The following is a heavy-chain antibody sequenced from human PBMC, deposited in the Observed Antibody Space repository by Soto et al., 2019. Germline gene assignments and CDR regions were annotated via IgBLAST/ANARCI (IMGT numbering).Heavy chain of an antibody. CDR3: ARDKITGRFDY. V-gene: IGHV4-34*01. J-gene: IGHJ4*02. CDR2: INHSGST. CDR1: GGSFSGYY. Sequence: QVQLQQWGAGLLKPSETLSLTCAVYGGSFSGYYWTWIRQPPGTGLEWNGEINHSGSTNYNPSLKSRVPISVDTSKNQFSLKLTSVTAADTAVYYCARDKITGRFDYWGQGTRVTVSS. D-gene: IGHD2-8*02.